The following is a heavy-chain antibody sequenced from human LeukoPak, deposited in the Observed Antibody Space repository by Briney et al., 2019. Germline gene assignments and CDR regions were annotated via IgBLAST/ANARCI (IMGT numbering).Heavy chain of an antibody. V-gene: IGHV3-23*01. D-gene: IGHD3-22*01. CDR2: ISGSGGST. CDR3: AKDRDYYDSSGYYYDY. Sequence: VGSLRLSCAASGFTFSSYAMSWVRQAPGKGLEWVSAISGSGGSTYYADSVKGRFTISRDNSKNTLYLQMNSLRAEDTAVYYCAKDRDYYDSSGYYYDYWGQGTLVTVSS. J-gene: IGHJ4*02. CDR1: GFTFSSYA.